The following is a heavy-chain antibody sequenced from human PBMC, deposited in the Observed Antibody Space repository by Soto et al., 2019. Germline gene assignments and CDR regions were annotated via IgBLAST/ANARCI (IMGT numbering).Heavy chain of an antibody. Sequence: EVQLLESGGGLVQPGGSLRLSCAASGFTFSSYVMSWVRQAPGKGLEWVSAISGGHTTYYADSVKGRFTISRDNSKNTLYLQMNSLRAEDTALYYCAKDYESGSYSGKYAIDSWGQGALVSVST. J-gene: IGHJ5*01. CDR1: GFTFSSYV. D-gene: IGHD1-26*01. CDR3: AKDYESGSYSGKYAIDS. V-gene: IGHV3-23*01. CDR2: ISGGHTT.